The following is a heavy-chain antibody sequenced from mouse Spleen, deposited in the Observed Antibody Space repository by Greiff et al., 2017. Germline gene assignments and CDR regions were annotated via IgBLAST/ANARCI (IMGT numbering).Heavy chain of an antibody. Sequence: VQLQQPGAELVKPGASVKLSCKASGYTFTSYWMHWVKQRPGQGLEWIGMIHPNSGSTNYNEKFKSKATLTVDKSSSTAYMQLSSLTSEDSAVYYCARSVITTATGYFDYWGQGTTLTVSS. J-gene: IGHJ2*01. V-gene: IGHV1-64*01. CDR2: IHPNSGST. D-gene: IGHD1-2*01. CDR1: GYTFTSYW. CDR3: ARSVITTATGYFDY.